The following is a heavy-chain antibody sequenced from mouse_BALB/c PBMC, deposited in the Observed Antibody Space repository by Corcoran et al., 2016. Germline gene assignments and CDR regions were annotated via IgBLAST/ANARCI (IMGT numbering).Heavy chain of an antibody. Sequence: QIQLVQSGPELKKPGETVKISCKASGYTFTNNGMNGVKQAPGKGLKWMGWINTYTGEPTYAADFKGRFAFSLETSASTTYLQINNLKNEETGTCLLARGPYARDSWGKGASGTVS. CDR3: ARGPYARDS. CDR1: GYTFTNNG. J-gene: IGHJ4*01. CDR2: INTYTGEP. V-gene: IGHV9-3-1*01.